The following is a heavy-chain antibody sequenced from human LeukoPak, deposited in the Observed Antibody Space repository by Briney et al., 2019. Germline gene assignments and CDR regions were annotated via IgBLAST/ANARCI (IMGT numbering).Heavy chain of an antibody. CDR1: GGSISSGGYY. D-gene: IGHD3-10*01. V-gene: IGHV4-30-4*08. CDR2: IYYSGST. Sequence: SETLSLTCTVSGGSISSGGYYWTWIRQHPGKGLEWIGYIYYSGSTYYNPSLKSRITISVDTSKNQFSLKLSSVTAADTAVYYCARLTRGRFGEFVFDYWGQGTLVTVSS. CDR3: ARLTRGRFGEFVFDY. J-gene: IGHJ4*02.